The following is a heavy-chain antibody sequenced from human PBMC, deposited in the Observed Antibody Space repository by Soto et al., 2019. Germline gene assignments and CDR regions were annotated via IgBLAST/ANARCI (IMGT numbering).Heavy chain of an antibody. V-gene: IGHV1-3*01. CDR2: INAGNGNT. J-gene: IGHJ4*02. Sequence: ASVKVSCKASGYTFTNYAMHWVRQAPGQRLEWMGWINAGNGNTKYSQKFQGRVTITRDTSASTAYMELSSLRSEDTAVYYCARGERYYYDSSGYFGFVYWGQGTLVTVSS. CDR3: ARGERYYYDSSGYFGFVY. D-gene: IGHD3-22*01. CDR1: GYTFTNYA.